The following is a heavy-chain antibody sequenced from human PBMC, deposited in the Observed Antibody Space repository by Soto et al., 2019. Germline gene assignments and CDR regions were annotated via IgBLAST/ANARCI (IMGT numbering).Heavy chain of an antibody. V-gene: IGHV1-18*01. J-gene: IGHJ4*02. CDR2: ISAYDGKT. CDR1: GDGFSNYG. Sequence: ASVKVSCKASGDGFSNYGFSWVRQAPGQGLEWMGWISAYDGKTNYTKKFQSRVTMTTDTSSSTAYMELRSLRSDDTAVYYCARGWYYDSSGYYAFDYWGLGTLVTVSS. D-gene: IGHD3-22*01. CDR3: ARGWYYDSSGYYAFDY.